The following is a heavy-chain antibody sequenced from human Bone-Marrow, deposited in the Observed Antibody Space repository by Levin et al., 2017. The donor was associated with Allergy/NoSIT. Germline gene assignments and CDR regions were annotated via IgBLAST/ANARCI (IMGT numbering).Heavy chain of an antibody. CDR2: ISYDGSTT. Sequence: GESLKISCAPSGFTFSSYAMHWFRQAPGKGLEWVAVISYDGSTTYYADSVKGRFTISRDNSKNTLYVQMNSLRPEDTAVYYCARADSSAYPDYWGQGTLVTVSS. CDR3: ARADSSAYPDY. CDR1: GFTFSSYA. D-gene: IGHD3-22*01. J-gene: IGHJ4*02. V-gene: IGHV3-30-3*01.